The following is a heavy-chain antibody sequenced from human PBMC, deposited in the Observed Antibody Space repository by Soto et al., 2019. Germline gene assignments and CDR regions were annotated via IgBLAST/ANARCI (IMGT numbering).Heavy chain of an antibody. CDR3: ARSYSSGWSYFDY. Sequence: PGGSLRLSCAASGFTFRDYYMSWIRQAPGKGLEWVSYISSSSSYTNYADSVKGRFTISRDNAKNSLYLQMNSLRAEDTAVYYCARSYSSGWSYFDYWGQGTLVTVSS. J-gene: IGHJ4*02. CDR1: GFTFRDYY. V-gene: IGHV3-11*06. D-gene: IGHD6-19*01. CDR2: ISSSSSYT.